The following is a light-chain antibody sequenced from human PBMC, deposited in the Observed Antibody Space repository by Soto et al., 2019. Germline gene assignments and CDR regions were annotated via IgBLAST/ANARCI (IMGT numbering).Light chain of an antibody. CDR2: DAS. CDR1: QSVSSY. Sequence: EIVLTQSPGTLSLSPGERATLSCRASQSVSSYLAWYQQKPGQAPRLLIYDASNRATGIPARFSGSGSGTDFTLTISSLEPEDFAVYYCQQRSNWPPFFGGGTKVDIK. J-gene: IGKJ4*01. V-gene: IGKV3-11*01. CDR3: QQRSNWPPF.